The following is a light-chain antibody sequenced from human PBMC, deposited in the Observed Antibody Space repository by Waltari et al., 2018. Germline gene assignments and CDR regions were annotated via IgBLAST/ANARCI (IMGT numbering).Light chain of an antibody. Sequence: DIQMTQSPSSLSASVGDKVTITCRASQSISTSLNWYQQKSGKPPKLLILAASSLQTGVPLRFSGSGSGTDFTLTISSLQLEDFATYYCQQSYSTPMYTFGQGTKLEVK. J-gene: IGKJ2*01. CDR2: AAS. V-gene: IGKV1-39*01. CDR1: QSISTS. CDR3: QQSYSTPMYT.